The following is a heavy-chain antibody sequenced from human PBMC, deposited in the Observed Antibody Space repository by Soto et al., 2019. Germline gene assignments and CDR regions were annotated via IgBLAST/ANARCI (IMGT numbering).Heavy chain of an antibody. Sequence: QVQLVQSGAEVKKPGSSVKVSCKVSGDTFSTYSISWVRQAPGQGLEWMGGIIPIFGTANYAQKFQGRVTITADESTSTAYMELSSLRSEDTAVYYCASPGYSSGRGWFDPWGQGTLVTVSS. D-gene: IGHD6-19*01. V-gene: IGHV1-69*01. CDR3: ASPGYSSGRGWFDP. CDR2: IIPIFGTA. CDR1: GDTFSTYS. J-gene: IGHJ5*02.